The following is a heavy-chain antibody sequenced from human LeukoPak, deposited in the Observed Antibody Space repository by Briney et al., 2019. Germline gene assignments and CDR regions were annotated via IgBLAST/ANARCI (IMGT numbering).Heavy chain of an antibody. J-gene: IGHJ4*02. V-gene: IGHV4-39*07. CDR3: VSTAYNDFWSGRPGYFDY. CDR2: IYYSGST. CDR1: GGSISSSSYY. D-gene: IGHD3-3*01. Sequence: SETLSLTCTVSGGSISSSSYYWGWIRQPPGKGLEWIGSIYYSGSTYYNPSLKSRVTMSVDTSKNQFSLKLSSVTAADTAVYYCVSTAYNDFWSGRPGYFDYWGQGALVTVSS.